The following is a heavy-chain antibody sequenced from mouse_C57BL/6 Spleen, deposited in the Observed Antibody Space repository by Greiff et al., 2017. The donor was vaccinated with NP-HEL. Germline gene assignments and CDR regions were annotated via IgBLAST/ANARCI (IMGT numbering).Heavy chain of an antibody. Sequence: QVQLKQSGPELVKPGASVKISCKASGYSFTSYYIHWVKQRPGQGLEWIGWIYPGSGNTKYNEKFKGKATLTADTSSSTAYMQLSSLTSEDSAVYYCARESDYDGTYYFDYWGQGTTLTVSS. J-gene: IGHJ2*01. CDR3: ARESDYDGTYYFDY. D-gene: IGHD2-4*01. CDR2: IYPGSGNT. V-gene: IGHV1-66*01. CDR1: GYSFTSYY.